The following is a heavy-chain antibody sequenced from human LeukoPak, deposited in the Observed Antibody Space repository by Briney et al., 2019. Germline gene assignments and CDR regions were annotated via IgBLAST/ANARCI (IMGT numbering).Heavy chain of an antibody. CDR2: IYYSGST. CDR1: GGSISSSPYY. J-gene: IGHJ4*02. Sequence: PSETLSLTCTVSGGSISSSPYYWGWIRQPPGKGLAWIGNIYYSGSTYYNPSLKTRVTISVDTSKNQFSLKLTSVTAADTAVYYCARHASVDGNWPRPLDYWGQGSLVTVPS. V-gene: IGHV4-39*01. D-gene: IGHD6-19*01. CDR3: ARHASVDGNWPRPLDY.